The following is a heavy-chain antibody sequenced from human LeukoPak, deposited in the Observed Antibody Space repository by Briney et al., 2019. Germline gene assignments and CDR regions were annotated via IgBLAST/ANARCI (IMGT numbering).Heavy chain of an antibody. J-gene: IGHJ4*02. Sequence: VSVKVSCKASGYTFTSSDINWVRQAAGQGLEWMGWMNPNSGNTGYAQKFQGRVAMTRNTSISTAYMELSSLRSEDTAVYYCARWGSSGLDWGQGTLVTVSS. CDR2: MNPNSGNT. CDR3: ARWGSSGLD. V-gene: IGHV1-8*01. CDR1: GYTFTSSD. D-gene: IGHD6-19*01.